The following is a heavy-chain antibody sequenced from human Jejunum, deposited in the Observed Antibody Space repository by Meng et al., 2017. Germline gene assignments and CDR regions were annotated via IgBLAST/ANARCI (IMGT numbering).Heavy chain of an antibody. CDR3: ARVVPYCSGSFEF. V-gene: IGHV1-3*01. Sequence: LLVRLGAEVKNPGASVKGSYRASGFSCISYAINWVRQAPGQSLEWMGWITPSNGNTKYAQKFQGRVTITTDTSASTAYMELSSLRFDDTAVYYCARVVPYCSGSFEFWGQGTLVTVSS. J-gene: IGHJ4*02. D-gene: IGHD3-10*01. CDR1: GFSCISYA. CDR2: ITPSNGNT.